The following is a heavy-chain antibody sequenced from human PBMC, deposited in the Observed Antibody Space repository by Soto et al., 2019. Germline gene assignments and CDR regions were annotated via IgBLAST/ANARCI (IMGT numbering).Heavy chain of an antibody. D-gene: IGHD3-3*01. CDR1: GYTFTSYG. Sequence: ASVKVSCKASGYTFTSYGISWVRQAPGQGLEWMGWISAYNGNTNYAQKLQGRVTMTTDTSTSTAYMELRSLRSDDTAVYYCARALGKYYDFWSGYSTQFDYWGRGTLVTVSS. J-gene: IGHJ4*02. V-gene: IGHV1-18*01. CDR2: ISAYNGNT. CDR3: ARALGKYYDFWSGYSTQFDY.